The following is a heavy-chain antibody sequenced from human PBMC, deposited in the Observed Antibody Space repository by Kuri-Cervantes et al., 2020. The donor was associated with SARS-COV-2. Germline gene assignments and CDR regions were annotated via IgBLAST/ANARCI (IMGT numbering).Heavy chain of an antibody. CDR1: GFSLTNYA. D-gene: IGHD3-16*01. J-gene: IGHJ6*03. CDR3: AMGAANSYMDV. CDR2: IWYDGKNE. Sequence: GESLKISCGASGFSLTNYAIHWVRQAPGKGLEWVSVIWYDGKNEYYAGSGKGLINISRDTSKNTVSLHMNSLPAEDTAMYYCAMGAANSYMDVCDRGTTVTVSS. V-gene: IGHV3-33*08.